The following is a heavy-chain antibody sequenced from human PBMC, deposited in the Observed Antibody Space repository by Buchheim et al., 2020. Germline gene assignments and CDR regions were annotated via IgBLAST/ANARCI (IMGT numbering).Heavy chain of an antibody. D-gene: IGHD1-20*01. J-gene: IGHJ4*02. Sequence: EVQLVESGGGWVQPGGSLRLSCAASGFIVTNNYMRWVRQAPGKGLEWVSVMFSGGYTYYADPVKGRFTISRDNSKNTLYLQMISLRAEDTAVYYCARDLLTGEYYFDLWGQGTL. CDR3: ARDLLTGEYYFDL. CDR2: MFSGGYT. CDR1: GFIVTNNY. V-gene: IGHV3-66*02.